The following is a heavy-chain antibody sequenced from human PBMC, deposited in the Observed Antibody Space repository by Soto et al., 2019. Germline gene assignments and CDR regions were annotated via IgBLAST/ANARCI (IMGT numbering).Heavy chain of an antibody. V-gene: IGHV1-3*01. D-gene: IGHD1-1*01. Sequence: QVQVVQSGAEVKKPGASVKISCKASGYTFSTHAMHWVRQAPGQSLEWMGWIYGGTGQTKHSHRFQDRISITRDTSASTAYRELSSLRSEDTAVYYCARGKGMEENYYDYGLDIWGQGTTVTVSS. CDR1: GYTFSTHA. CDR2: IYGGTGQT. CDR3: ARGKGMEENYYDYGLDI. J-gene: IGHJ6*02.